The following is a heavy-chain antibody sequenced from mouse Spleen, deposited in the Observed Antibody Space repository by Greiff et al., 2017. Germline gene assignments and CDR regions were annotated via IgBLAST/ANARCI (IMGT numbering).Heavy chain of an antibody. D-gene: IGHD1-1*01. Sequence: VKLQQSGAELAKPGASVKMSCKASGYTFTSYWMHWVKQRPGQGLEWIGYINPSTGYTEYNQKFKDKATLTADKSSSTAYMQLSSLTSEDSAVYYCARGGTTVVEGYWGQGTTLTVSS. CDR3: ARGGTTVVEGY. V-gene: IGHV1-7*01. CDR1: GYTFTSYW. CDR2: INPSTGYT. J-gene: IGHJ2*01.